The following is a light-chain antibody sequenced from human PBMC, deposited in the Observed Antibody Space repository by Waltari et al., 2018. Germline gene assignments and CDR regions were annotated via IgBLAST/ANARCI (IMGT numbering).Light chain of an antibody. CDR1: QSVSSN. Sequence: ELVLTQSPATLSLSPGEGATLPCRASQSVSSNLAWYQQKPGQAPRLLIYDASNRATGIPARFNGSGSGTDFTLTISRLEPDDFAVYYCQQRSNWPPYTFGQGTKLEIK. J-gene: IGKJ2*01. V-gene: IGKV3-11*01. CDR3: QQRSNWPPYT. CDR2: DAS.